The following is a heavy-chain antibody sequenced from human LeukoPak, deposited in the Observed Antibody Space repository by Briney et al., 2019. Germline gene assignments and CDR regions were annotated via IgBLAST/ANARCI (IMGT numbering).Heavy chain of an antibody. Sequence: SETLSLTCTVSGYSISSGFYWDWIRQPPGKGLECIGSIYHSGTTYYNPSLKSRVTISVDTSKNQFSLKLSSVTAADTAVYYCAIFTFGGIIAPDYWGQGTLVTVSS. CDR3: AIFTFGGIIAPDY. D-gene: IGHD3-16*02. CDR1: GYSISSGFY. CDR2: IYHSGTT. V-gene: IGHV4-38-2*02. J-gene: IGHJ4*02.